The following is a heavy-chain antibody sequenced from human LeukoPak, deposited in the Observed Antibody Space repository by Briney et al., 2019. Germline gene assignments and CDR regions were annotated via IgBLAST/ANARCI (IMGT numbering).Heavy chain of an antibody. CDR1: GFTFSSYA. Sequence: GGSLRLSCAASGFTFSSYAMSWVRQAPGKGLEWVSAISGSGGSTYYADSVKGRFTISRDNSKNTQYLQMNSLRAEDTAVYYCAKLPHYYDSSGYLLWGQGTLVTVSS. D-gene: IGHD3-22*01. CDR3: AKLPHYYDSSGYLL. CDR2: ISGSGGST. J-gene: IGHJ4*02. V-gene: IGHV3-23*01.